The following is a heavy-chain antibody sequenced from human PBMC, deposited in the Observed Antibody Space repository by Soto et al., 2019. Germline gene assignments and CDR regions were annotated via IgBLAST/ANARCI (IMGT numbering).Heavy chain of an antibody. Sequence: SETLSLTCTVSGGSISDYYWTWIRQPPGKGLEWIGYIYYSGTTNYSPSLKSRVTISLDTPKNQFSLRLNSVTAADTAVYYCATELYGDYEDDAFDIWGQGTMVTVSS. CDR1: GGSISDYY. V-gene: IGHV4-59*01. J-gene: IGHJ3*02. D-gene: IGHD4-17*01. CDR2: IYYSGTT. CDR3: ATELYGDYEDDAFDI.